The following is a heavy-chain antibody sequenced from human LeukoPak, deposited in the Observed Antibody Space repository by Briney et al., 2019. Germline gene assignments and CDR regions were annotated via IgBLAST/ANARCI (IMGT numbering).Heavy chain of an antibody. J-gene: IGHJ4*02. CDR2: IKQDGSEK. CDR3: ARGPYDYGDYEPPDY. Sequence: SGGSLTLSCAASGFTFSSYWMSWVRQAPGKGLEGVANIKQDGSEKYYVDSVKGRFTISRDNAKNSLYLQMNSLRAEDTAVYYCARGPYDYGDYEPPDYWGQGTLVTVSS. CDR1: GFTFSSYW. D-gene: IGHD4-17*01. V-gene: IGHV3-7*01.